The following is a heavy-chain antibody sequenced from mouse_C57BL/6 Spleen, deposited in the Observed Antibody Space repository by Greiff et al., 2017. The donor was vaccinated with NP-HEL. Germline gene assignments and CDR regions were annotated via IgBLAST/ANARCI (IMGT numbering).Heavy chain of an antibody. CDR3: ARGYGNGFFDY. CDR2: ISYDGSN. Sequence: EVKLVESGPGLVKPSQSLSLTCSVTGYSITSGYYWNWIRQFPGNKLEWMGYISYDGSNNYNPSLKNRISITRDTSKNQFFLKLNSVTTEDTATYYCARGYGNGFFDYWGQGTTLTVSS. D-gene: IGHD2-10*02. CDR1: GYSITSGYY. V-gene: IGHV3-6*01. J-gene: IGHJ2*01.